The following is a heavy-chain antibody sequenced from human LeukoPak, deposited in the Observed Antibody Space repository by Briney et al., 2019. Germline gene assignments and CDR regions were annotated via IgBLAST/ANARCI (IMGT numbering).Heavy chain of an antibody. V-gene: IGHV3-9*01. CDR2: IGFNSGSI. Sequence: GGSLRLSCAASGNYWMHWVRQAPGKGLEWVSGIGFNSGSIGYADSVKGRFTISRDNAKKFLYLQMNSLRAEDTALYYCAKVPLIYDSSGNYFDYWGQGTLVTVSS. CDR3: AKVPLIYDSSGNYFDY. J-gene: IGHJ4*02. CDR1: GNYW. D-gene: IGHD3-22*01.